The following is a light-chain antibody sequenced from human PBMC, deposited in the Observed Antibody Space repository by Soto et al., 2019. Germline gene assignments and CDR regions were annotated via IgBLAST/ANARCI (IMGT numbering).Light chain of an antibody. Sequence: EIVLTQSPGTLSLSPGERATLSCRASQSVSNNYLAWYQQKPGQAPRLLIYGASNRATGIPDRFSGSGSGTDFTLTISRLEPEDFAVYYCQQYGTSPFPFGPGTKVDIK. CDR3: QQYGTSPFP. CDR2: GAS. J-gene: IGKJ3*01. CDR1: QSVSNNY. V-gene: IGKV3-20*01.